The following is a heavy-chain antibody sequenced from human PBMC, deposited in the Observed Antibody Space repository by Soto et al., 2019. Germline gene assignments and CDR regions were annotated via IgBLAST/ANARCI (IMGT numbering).Heavy chain of an antibody. CDR2: ISYDGSNK. D-gene: IGHD1-1*01. V-gene: IGHV3-30-3*01. Sequence: GGSLRLSCAASGFTFSSSGMHWVRQAPGKGLEWVAVISYDGSNKYYADSVKGRFTISRDNSKNTLYLQMNSLRAEDTAVYYCARAPGTYFDYWGQGTLVTVSS. J-gene: IGHJ4*02. CDR3: ARAPGTYFDY. CDR1: GFTFSSSG.